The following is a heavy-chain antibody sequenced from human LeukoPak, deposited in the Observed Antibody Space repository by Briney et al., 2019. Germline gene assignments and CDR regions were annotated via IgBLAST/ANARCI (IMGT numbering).Heavy chain of an antibody. V-gene: IGHV4-34*01. CDR3: ARAGIVVVPATDV. J-gene: IGHJ6*02. Sequence: SETLSLTCAVYGGSFSGYYWSWIRQPPGKGLEWIGEINHSGSTNYNPPLKSRVTISVDTSKNQFSLKLSSVTAADTAVYYCARAGIVVVPATDVWGQGTTVTVSS. CDR1: GGSFSGYY. CDR2: INHSGST. D-gene: IGHD2-2*01.